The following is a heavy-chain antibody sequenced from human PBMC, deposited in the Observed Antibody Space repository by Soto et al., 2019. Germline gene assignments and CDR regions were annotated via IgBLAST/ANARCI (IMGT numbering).Heavy chain of an antibody. CDR3: ARRPGAFDC. D-gene: IGHD2-2*01. V-gene: IGHV4-4*02. J-gene: IGHJ4*02. CDR2: IYQSGSA. Sequence: QVQLQESGPGLVKPSGTLSLTCAVSGGSISSNSWWAWVRQPPGKGLEWIGEIYQSGSANYNPSLTSRVTITVDKSNNHFSLTLSSVTAADTAVYYCARRPGAFDCWGQGTLVTVSS. CDR1: GGSISSNSW.